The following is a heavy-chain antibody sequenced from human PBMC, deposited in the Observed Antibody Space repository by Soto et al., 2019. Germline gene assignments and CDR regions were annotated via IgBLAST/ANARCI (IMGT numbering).Heavy chain of an antibody. J-gene: IGHJ2*01. Sequence: QVQLVQSGAEVKKPGSSVKVSCKASGGTFRSYAISWVRQAPGQGLEWMGGIIPIFGTANYAQKFQGRVTITADESTSTAYMELSSLRSENTAVYYCARVSGYSSSWYVWYFDLWGRGTLVTVSS. CDR2: IIPIFGTA. V-gene: IGHV1-69*01. CDR1: GGTFRSYA. D-gene: IGHD6-13*01. CDR3: ARVSGYSSSWYVWYFDL.